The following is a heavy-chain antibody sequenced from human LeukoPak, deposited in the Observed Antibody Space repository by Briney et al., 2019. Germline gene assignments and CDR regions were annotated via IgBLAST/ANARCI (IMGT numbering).Heavy chain of an antibody. D-gene: IGHD4-23*01. J-gene: IGHJ3*02. CDR1: GFTFSSYA. CDR2: ISGSGGTT. CDR3: AKVWRTTVATRGAFDI. Sequence: GGSLRLSCAASGFTFSSYAMNWVRQAPGKGLEWVSVISGSGGTTYYADSVKGRSTIAREYSKNTLYLQVNTMIAETTAVYCFAKVWRTTVATRGAFDIWGQGTMVTVSS. V-gene: IGHV3-23*01.